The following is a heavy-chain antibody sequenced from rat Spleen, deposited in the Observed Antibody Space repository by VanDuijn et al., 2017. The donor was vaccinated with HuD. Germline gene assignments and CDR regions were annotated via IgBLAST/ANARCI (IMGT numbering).Heavy chain of an antibody. CDR2: ISAGGDNT. Sequence: EVQLVESGGGLVQPGRSLKLSCAASGFTFSNYYMAWVRQAPTKGLEWVAYISAGGDNTYYRDSVKGRFTISRDNAKSTLYLQLDSLRSEDTATYYCTRMRHYFDNWGQGVMVTVSS. V-gene: IGHV5-25*01. CDR3: TRMRHYFDN. CDR1: GFTFSNYY. J-gene: IGHJ2*01.